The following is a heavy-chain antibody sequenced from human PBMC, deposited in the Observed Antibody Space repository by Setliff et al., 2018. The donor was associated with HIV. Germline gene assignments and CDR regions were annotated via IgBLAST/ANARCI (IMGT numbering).Heavy chain of an antibody. D-gene: IGHD5-12*01. Sequence: LRLSCAASGFTFNNAWMSWVRQAPGKGLEWVGLIKSKTDGGTTDYAAPVNGRFTISRDDSKNTLYLQMNSLRVEDTAIYYCFLRSTITSWGRGALVTVSS. J-gene: IGHJ4*02. CDR1: GFTFNNAW. CDR2: IKSKTDGGTT. V-gene: IGHV3-15*01. CDR3: FLRSTITS.